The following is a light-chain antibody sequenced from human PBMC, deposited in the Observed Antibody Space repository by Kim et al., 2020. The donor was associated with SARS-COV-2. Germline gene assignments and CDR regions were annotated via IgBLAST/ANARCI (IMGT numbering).Light chain of an antibody. CDR2: LNSDGSP. Sequence: ASVQVTCTSSTCDSSKAVETYQQQQEKNPRYSMKLNSDGSPRKGDGIPERFSGSNSGDKPYLTIAGLQSKDEADYYCQTWGTGFVVFGGGTQLTVL. CDR3: QTWGTGFVV. J-gene: IGLJ2*01. CDR1: TCDSSKA. V-gene: IGLV4-69*01.